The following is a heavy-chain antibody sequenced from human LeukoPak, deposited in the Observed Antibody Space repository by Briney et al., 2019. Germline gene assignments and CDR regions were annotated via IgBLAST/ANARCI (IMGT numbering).Heavy chain of an antibody. J-gene: IGHJ4*02. V-gene: IGHV1-2*02. D-gene: IGHD6-19*01. CDR1: GYTFTGYY. Sequence: GASVKVSCKASGYTFTGYYMHWVRQAPGQGLEWMGWINPNSGGTNYAQKFQGRVTMTRDTSISTAYMELSRLRSDDTAVYYCARGIGAVVGIAVAGTFDYWGQGTLVTVSS. CDR3: ARGIGAVVGIAVAGTFDY. CDR2: INPNSGGT.